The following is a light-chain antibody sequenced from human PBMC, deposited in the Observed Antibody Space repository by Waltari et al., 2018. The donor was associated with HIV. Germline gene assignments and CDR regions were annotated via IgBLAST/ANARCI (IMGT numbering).Light chain of an antibody. CDR3: LLYYGGSPLV. Sequence: QTVVTQEPSLTVSPGGTVTLTCASSTGAVTSGYYPNWFQQKPGQAPRALIYSTSNKHPGTPARFSGSLLGGKAALTLSGVQPEDEAEYDCLLYYGGSPLVFGGGTKLTVL. CDR1: TGAVTSGYY. CDR2: STS. J-gene: IGLJ2*01. V-gene: IGLV7-43*01.